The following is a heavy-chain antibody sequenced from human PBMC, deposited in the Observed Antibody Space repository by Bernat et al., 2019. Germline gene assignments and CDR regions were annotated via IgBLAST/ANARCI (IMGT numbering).Heavy chain of an antibody. Sequence: EVQLVESGGGLIQPGGSVRLSCAASGLTVSSNYMSWVRRAPGKGLEWVSDIYSGGSTYYADSVKGRFTISRDNSKNTLYLQMNSLRAEDTAVYYCARAAFWSGYLNHDAFDIWGQGTMVTVSS. CDR1: GLTVSSNY. V-gene: IGHV3-53*01. D-gene: IGHD3-3*01. J-gene: IGHJ3*02. CDR3: ARAAFWSGYLNHDAFDI. CDR2: IYSGGST.